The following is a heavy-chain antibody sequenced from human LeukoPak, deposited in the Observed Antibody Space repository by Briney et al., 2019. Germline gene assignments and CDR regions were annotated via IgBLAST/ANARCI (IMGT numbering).Heavy chain of an antibody. J-gene: IGHJ6*03. Sequence: PSQTLSLTCTVSGGSISSGSYYWSWIRQPAGKGLEWIGRIYTSGSTNYNPSLKSRVTISVDTSKNQFSLKLSSVTAADTAVYYCARDKLGDSSSSSPQGYYYYYYMDAWGKGTTVTVSS. V-gene: IGHV4-61*02. CDR2: IYTSGST. D-gene: IGHD6-6*01. CDR3: ARDKLGDSSSSSPQGYYYYYYMDA. CDR1: GGSISSGSYY.